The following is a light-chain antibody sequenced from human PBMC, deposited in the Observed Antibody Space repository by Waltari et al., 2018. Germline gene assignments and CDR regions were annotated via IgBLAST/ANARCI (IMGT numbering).Light chain of an antibody. V-gene: IGKV3-15*01. CDR1: QSVSSN. Sequence: EIVMTQSPATLSVSPGERATLSCRASQSVSSNLAWYQQKPGQAPRLLLYGASTRATGIPARFSGSGSGTEFTLTISSLQSEDFAVYYCHQHYTTPWTFGQGTLVEL. CDR3: HQHYTTPWT. J-gene: IGKJ1*01. CDR2: GAS.